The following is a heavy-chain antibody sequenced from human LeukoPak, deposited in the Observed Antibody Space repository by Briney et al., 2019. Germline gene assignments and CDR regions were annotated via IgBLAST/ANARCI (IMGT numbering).Heavy chain of an antibody. J-gene: IGHJ4*02. CDR3: ARGSMVRGVINPAFDY. CDR1: GGSFSGYF. CDR2: INHSGST. V-gene: IGHV4-34*01. D-gene: IGHD3-10*01. Sequence: SETLSPTCGVYGGSFSGYFWSWIRQPPGKGLEWIGEINHSGSTNYNPSLKTRVTISVDTSKNQFSLKLSSVTAADTAVYYCARGSMVRGVINPAFDYWGQGTLVTVSS.